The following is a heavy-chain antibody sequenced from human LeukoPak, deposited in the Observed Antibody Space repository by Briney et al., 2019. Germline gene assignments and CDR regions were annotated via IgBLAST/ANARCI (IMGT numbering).Heavy chain of an antibody. D-gene: IGHD3-10*01. CDR2: IYYSGST. J-gene: IGHJ4*02. Sequence: SETLSLTCAVSGGSISSGGYYWSWIRQHPGKGLEWIGYIYYSGSTYYNPSLKSRVTISVDTSKNQFSLKLSSVTAADTAVYYCASSLLTRITMVRGVTLDYWGQGTLVTVSS. CDR1: GGSISSGGYY. V-gene: IGHV4-31*11. CDR3: ASSLLTRITMVRGVTLDY.